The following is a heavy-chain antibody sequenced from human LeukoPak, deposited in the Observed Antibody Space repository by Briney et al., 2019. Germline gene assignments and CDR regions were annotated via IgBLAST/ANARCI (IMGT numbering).Heavy chain of an antibody. D-gene: IGHD6-19*01. CDR2: IRYDGSSK. CDR1: GFTVSSNY. V-gene: IGHV3-30*02. J-gene: IGHJ5*02. CDR3: AKDLGYSSGWDL. Sequence: GGSLRLSCAASGFTVSSNYMSWVRQAPGKGLEWVAFIRYDGSSKYYADSVKGRFTIFRDNSKNTLYLQMNSPKAEDTAVYYCAKDLGYSSGWDLWGQGTLVTVSS.